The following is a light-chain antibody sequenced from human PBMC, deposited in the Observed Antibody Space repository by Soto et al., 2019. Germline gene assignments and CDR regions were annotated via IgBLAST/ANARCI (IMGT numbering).Light chain of an antibody. J-gene: IGKJ4*01. CDR3: QKYNSAPLT. Sequence: DIQMTQSPSSVSASLGDRVTITCRASQGIGVYLAWFQQKPGNVPKLLIYAASTLQSGVPSRFSGSGSGTDFTLTISSLQPEDGATYYCQKYNSAPLTFGGGTKVDIK. CDR1: QGIGVY. V-gene: IGKV1-27*01. CDR2: AAS.